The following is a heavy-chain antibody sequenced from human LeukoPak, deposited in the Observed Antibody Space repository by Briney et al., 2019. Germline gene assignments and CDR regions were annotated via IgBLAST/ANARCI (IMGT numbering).Heavy chain of an antibody. CDR3: AKDLRLRVVVTATNAFDI. CDR1: GFTFSRSW. CDR2: INEEGSEI. J-gene: IGHJ3*02. Sequence: GGSLRLSCAASGFTFSRSWMTWVRQAPGKGLEWVASINEEGSEIHYVDSVKGRFTISRDNSKNTLYLQMNSLRAEDTAVYYCAKDLRLRVVVTATNAFDIWGQGTMVTVSS. D-gene: IGHD2-21*02. V-gene: IGHV3-7*01.